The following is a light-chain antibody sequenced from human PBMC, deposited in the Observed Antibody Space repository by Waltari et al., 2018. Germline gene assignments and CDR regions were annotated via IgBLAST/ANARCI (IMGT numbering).Light chain of an antibody. CDR2: HNN. CDR1: SSNIGAGYD. Sequence: QSVLTQPPSVSGAPGQRVTISCTGSSSNIGAGYDVHWYQQLPGTAPKLLIYHNNNRPSVAPDRFSGSKSGTSASLAITGLQAEDVADYYCQSYDGSLSGAVFGGGTQLTVL. CDR3: QSYDGSLSGAV. J-gene: IGLJ7*01. V-gene: IGLV1-40*01.